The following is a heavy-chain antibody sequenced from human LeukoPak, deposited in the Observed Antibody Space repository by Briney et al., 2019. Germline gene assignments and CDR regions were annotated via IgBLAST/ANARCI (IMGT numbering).Heavy chain of an antibody. CDR3: ARDTTLCYDSSGMPGN. D-gene: IGHD3-22*01. J-gene: IGHJ4*02. CDR1: GYTFTSYG. CDR2: ISAYNGNT. Sequence: ASVKVSCKASGYTFTSYGISWVRQAPGQGLEWMGWISAYNGNTNYAQKLQGRVTMTTDTSTSTAYMELRSLRSDDTAVYYCARDTTLCYDSSGMPGNWGQGTLVTVSS. V-gene: IGHV1-18*01.